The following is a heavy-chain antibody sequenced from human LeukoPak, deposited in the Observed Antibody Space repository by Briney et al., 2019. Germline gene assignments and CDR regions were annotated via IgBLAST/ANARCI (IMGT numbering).Heavy chain of an antibody. Sequence: GGSLRLSCVGSHFTFSHFGMAWVRQAPGKGLERVAVIWNDRSSQYYADSVKGRFTISRDNSQNTVYLEMNGLRAEDTAVYYCAKDAQRGFDYSNSLEKWGQGTLVIVSS. CDR2: IWNDRSSQ. D-gene: IGHD4-11*01. CDR1: HFTFSHFG. CDR3: AKDAQRGFDYSNSLEK. V-gene: IGHV3-33*06. J-gene: IGHJ4*02.